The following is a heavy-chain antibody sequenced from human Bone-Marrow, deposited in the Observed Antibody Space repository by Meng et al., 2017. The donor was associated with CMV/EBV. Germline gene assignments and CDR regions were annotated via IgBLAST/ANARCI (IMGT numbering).Heavy chain of an antibody. J-gene: IGHJ4*02. CDR3: ARKRITIFGVVRGFDY. Sequence: GGSLRLSCAASGFTFSDYYMSWIRQAPGKGLEWVSYISSSGSTIYYADSVKGRFTISRDNAKNSLYLQMNSLRAEDTAVYYCARKRITIFGVVRGFDYWGQGTLVTVSS. CDR2: ISSSGSTI. CDR1: GFTFSDYY. V-gene: IGHV3-11*04. D-gene: IGHD3-3*01.